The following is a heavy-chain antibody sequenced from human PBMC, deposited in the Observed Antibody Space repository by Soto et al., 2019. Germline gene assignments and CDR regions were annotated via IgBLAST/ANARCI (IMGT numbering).Heavy chain of an antibody. CDR3: ARVTNWNFEY. V-gene: IGHV5-51*01. D-gene: IGHD1-20*01. CDR1: GNSFISNW. J-gene: IGHJ4*02. Sequence: EVQLVQSGAEVKKPGESLKISCKGSGNSFISNWIAWVRQMPGKGLEWMGIIYPGNSDTRYRPSFQGQVIISADTSISTAYLQWSSLKASDTAIYYCARVTNWNFEYWGQGILVTVSS. CDR2: IYPGNSDT.